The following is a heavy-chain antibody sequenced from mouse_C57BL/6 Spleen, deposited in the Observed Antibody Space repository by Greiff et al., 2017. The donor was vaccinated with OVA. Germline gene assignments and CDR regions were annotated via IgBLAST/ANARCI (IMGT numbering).Heavy chain of an antibody. J-gene: IGHJ4*01. CDR1: GFTFSSYA. CDR2: ISSGGDYN. D-gene: IGHD2-5*01. CDR3: ACECFYSNTMYPMDY. V-gene: IGHV5S21*01. Sequence: EVQLEESGAGLVKPGGSLKLSCAASGFTFSSYAMSWVRQTPEKRLEWVAYISSGGDYNYDADNVKGRFTICRDNARNTRYLQMSRLMSEDTAMYYYACECFYSNTMYPMDYWGQGTSVTVSS.